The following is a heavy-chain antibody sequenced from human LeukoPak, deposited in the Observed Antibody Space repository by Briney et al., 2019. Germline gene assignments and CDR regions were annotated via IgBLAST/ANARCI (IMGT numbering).Heavy chain of an antibody. D-gene: IGHD2-2*01. CDR2: ISGSGDNT. CDR3: AKRPDCSTTNCFLFDY. CDR1: GFTFSSYT. Sequence: GGSLRLSCAASGFTFSSYTMSWVRQAPGKGLEWVSSISGSGDNTCYAASVKGRFTISRDNSKNTLYLQMNSLRAEDTAVYYCAKRPDCSTTNCFLFDYWGQGTLVTVSS. V-gene: IGHV3-23*01. J-gene: IGHJ4*02.